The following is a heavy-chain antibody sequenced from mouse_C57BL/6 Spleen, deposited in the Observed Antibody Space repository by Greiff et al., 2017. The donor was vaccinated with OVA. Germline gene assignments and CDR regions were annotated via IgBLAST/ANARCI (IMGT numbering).Heavy chain of an antibody. J-gene: IGHJ1*03. CDR2: ISNLAYSI. Sequence: EVKLVESGGGLVQPGGSLKLSCAASGFTFSDYGMAWVRQAPRKGPEWVAFISNLAYSIYYADTVTGRFTISSENTKNTLYLEMSSLRSEDTAMYYCARQGGYGSSYGYFDVWGTGTTVTVSS. CDR3: ARQGGYGSSYGYFDV. V-gene: IGHV5-15*01. CDR1: GFTFSDYG. D-gene: IGHD1-1*01.